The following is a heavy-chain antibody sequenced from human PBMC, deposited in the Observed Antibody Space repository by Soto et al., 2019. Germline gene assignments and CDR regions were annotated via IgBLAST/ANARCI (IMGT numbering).Heavy chain of an antibody. V-gene: IGHV3-33*01. CDR2: IWYDGSNK. CDR3: ARARKPVSVRGGPPRDAYYYYGLDV. J-gene: IGHJ6*01. CDR1: GFTFSSYG. D-gene: IGHD3-10*01. Sequence: GGSLRLSCAASGFTFSSYGMHWVRQAPGKGLEWVAVIWYDGSNKYYADSVKGRFTISRDNSKNTLYLQMNSLRAEDTAVYYCARARKPVSVRGGPPRDAYYYYGLDVWGQGTTVTVSS.